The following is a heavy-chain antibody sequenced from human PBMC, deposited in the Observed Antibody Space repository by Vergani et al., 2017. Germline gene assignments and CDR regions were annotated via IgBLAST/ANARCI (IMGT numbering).Heavy chain of an antibody. Sequence: EVQLVESGGGLVQPGGSLRLSCAASGFTFSSYEMNWVRQAPGKGLEWVSYISSSGSTIYYADSVKGRFTISSDNAKNSLYLQMNSLRAEDTAVYYCAGAAAGTYEGRFYYYYGMDVWGQGPTVTVSS. CDR3: AGAAAGTYEGRFYYYYGMDV. J-gene: IGHJ6*02. CDR2: ISSSGSTI. CDR1: GFTFSSYE. V-gene: IGHV3-48*03. D-gene: IGHD6-13*01.